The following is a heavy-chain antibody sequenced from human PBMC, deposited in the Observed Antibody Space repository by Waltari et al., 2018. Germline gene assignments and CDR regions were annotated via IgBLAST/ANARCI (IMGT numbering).Heavy chain of an antibody. D-gene: IGHD3-22*01. Sequence: EVQLVETGGGLLQPGGSLRLSCAASGFTVSSNYMSWVRQAPGKGLEWFSVIYSGGSTYYADSVKGRFTISRDNSKNTLYLQMNSLRAEDTAVYYCARSHYYDSSGYWTIDAFDIWGQGTMVTVSS. CDR2: IYSGGST. CDR1: GFTVSSNY. J-gene: IGHJ3*02. CDR3: ARSHYYDSSGYWTIDAFDI. V-gene: IGHV3-53*02.